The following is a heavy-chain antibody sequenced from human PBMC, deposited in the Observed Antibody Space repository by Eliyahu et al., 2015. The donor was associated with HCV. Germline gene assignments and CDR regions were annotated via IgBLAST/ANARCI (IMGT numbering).Heavy chain of an antibody. CDR2: ISYDGSNK. Sequence: QVQLVESGGGVVQPGRSLRLSCAASGFTFSSYGMHWVRQAPGKGLEWVAVISYDGSNKYYADSVKGRFTISRDNSKNTLYLQMNSLRAEDTAVYYCAKEAGYPPAWLDPWGQGTLVTVSS. CDR1: GFTFSSYG. CDR3: AKEAGYPPAWLDP. J-gene: IGHJ5*02. V-gene: IGHV3-30*18. D-gene: IGHD5-18*01.